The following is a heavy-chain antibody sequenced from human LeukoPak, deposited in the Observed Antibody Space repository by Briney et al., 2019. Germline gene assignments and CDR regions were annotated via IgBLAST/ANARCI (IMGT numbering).Heavy chain of an antibody. CDR2: INSDGSST. V-gene: IGHV3-74*01. CDR1: GFTFSSYW. J-gene: IGHJ4*02. Sequence: GGSLRLSCAASGFTFSSYWMHWVRQAPGKGLVWVSRINSDGSSTSYADSVKGRFTISRDNAKNTLYLQMNSLRAEDTAVYYCATGTSSSWYQVYDYWCQGTLVTVSS. D-gene: IGHD6-13*01. CDR3: ATGTSSSWYQVYDY.